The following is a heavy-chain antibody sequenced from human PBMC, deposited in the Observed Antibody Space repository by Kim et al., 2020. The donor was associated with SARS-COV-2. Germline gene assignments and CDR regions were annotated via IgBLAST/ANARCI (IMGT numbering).Heavy chain of an antibody. D-gene: IGHD1-26*01. CDR1: GFTFFGHA. CDR3: LKGGWVFIWVY. J-gene: IGHJ1*01. Sequence: GGSLRLSCTTSGFTFFGHAMSWVRQAPGQVLEWVSSIDGSDGPTYYVDSVKGRFSISSDDSMHTLYLQLSAFSADYTSAYYCLKGGWVFIWVYLVPVTLV. V-gene: IGHV3-23*01. CDR2: IDGSDGPT.